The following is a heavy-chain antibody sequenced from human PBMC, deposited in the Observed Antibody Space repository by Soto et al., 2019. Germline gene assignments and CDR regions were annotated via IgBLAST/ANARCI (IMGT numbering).Heavy chain of an antibody. CDR1: GYSFTSYW. V-gene: IGHV5-51*01. J-gene: IGHJ4*02. Sequence: GESLKISCMGSGYSFTSYWIAWVRQMPGKGLEWMGTVYPDDSDTRYSPPFQGQVTISADKSITTAYLQWSSLRASDSAMYYCARLRSGYPYFDFWGQGTLVTVSS. CDR3: ARLRSGYPYFDF. D-gene: IGHD3-22*01. CDR2: VYPDDSDT.